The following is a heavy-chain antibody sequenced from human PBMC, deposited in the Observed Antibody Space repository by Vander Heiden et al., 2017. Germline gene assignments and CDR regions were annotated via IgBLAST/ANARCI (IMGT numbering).Heavy chain of an antibody. V-gene: IGHV3-48*02. J-gene: IGHJ4*02. CDR1: GFTFSSYS. CDR2: ISSSSSTI. CDR3: ARRTSVDY. Sequence: EVQLVESGGGLVQPGGSLRLPCSASGFTFSSYSMNWVRQAPGKGLECVSYISSSSSTIYYADSGKGRFTISRENAKNSLYLQMNSLRDEDTAVYYCARRTSVDYWGQGTLVTVSS. D-gene: IGHD2-2*01.